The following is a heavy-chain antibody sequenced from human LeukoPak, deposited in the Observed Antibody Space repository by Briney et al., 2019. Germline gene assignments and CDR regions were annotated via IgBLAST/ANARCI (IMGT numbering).Heavy chain of an antibody. Sequence: GASVKVSCKAFGYTFTSNYMHWVRQAPGQGPEWMGVISPSGGSTTYAQKFQGRVTLTRDMSTSTDYLELSSLRSEDTAVYYCARAYDSSGYHDYWGQGTLVTVSS. D-gene: IGHD3-22*01. CDR2: ISPSGGST. J-gene: IGHJ4*02. CDR3: ARAYDSSGYHDY. V-gene: IGHV1-46*01. CDR1: GYTFTSNY.